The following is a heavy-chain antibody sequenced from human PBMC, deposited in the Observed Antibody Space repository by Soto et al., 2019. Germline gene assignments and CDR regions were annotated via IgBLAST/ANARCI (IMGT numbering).Heavy chain of an antibody. D-gene: IGHD3-16*02. J-gene: IGHJ3*01. V-gene: IGHV3-23*01. CDR2: ISDSGDRT. CDR1: GFTLSMSA. Sequence: GGSLRLSCASSGFTLSMSAVNWVRQAPGKGLEWVSYISDSGDRTYYADSVKGRFTISRDRSKNTVSLQMDSLRAEDTAVYYCAKDRGIIVKAGDAFDVWGQGTKVTVS. CDR3: AKDRGIIVKAGDAFDV.